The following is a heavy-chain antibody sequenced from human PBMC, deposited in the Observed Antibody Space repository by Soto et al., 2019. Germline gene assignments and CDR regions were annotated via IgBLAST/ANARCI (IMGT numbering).Heavy chain of an antibody. Sequence: QVQLVQSGAEVKKPGSSVKVSCKASGGTFSSYAISWVRQAPGQGLEWMGGIIPIFGTANYAQKFQGRVTHTEAGSTSTGYMELSSLRAEDTAVYYCSILGSGPPVDDWGQGTLVTASS. CDR1: GGTFSSYA. V-gene: IGHV1-69*12. D-gene: IGHD2-15*01. J-gene: IGHJ4*02. CDR2: IIPIFGTA. CDR3: SILGSGPPVDD.